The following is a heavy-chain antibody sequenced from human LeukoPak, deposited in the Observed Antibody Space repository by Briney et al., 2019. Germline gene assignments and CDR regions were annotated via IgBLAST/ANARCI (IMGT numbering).Heavy chain of an antibody. D-gene: IGHD1-26*01. CDR3: ARDGIVSTNGAFDI. V-gene: IGHV3-48*03. CDR2: ISSSGSTI. J-gene: IGHJ3*02. Sequence: GGSLRLSCAASGFTFSSYEMNWVRQAPGKGLEWVSYISSSGSTIYYADSVKGRFTISRDNSRNTLYLQMSSLRAEDTAVYFCARDGIVSTNGAFDIWGQGTMVTVSS. CDR1: GFTFSSYE.